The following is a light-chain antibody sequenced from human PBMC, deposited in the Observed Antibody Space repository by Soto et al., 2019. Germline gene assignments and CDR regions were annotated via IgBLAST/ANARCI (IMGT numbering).Light chain of an antibody. CDR1: SSDVGSYNL. V-gene: IGLV2-23*02. CDR3: CSYAGSSTYYV. Sequence: QSALTQPASVSGSLGQSITISCTGTSSDVGSYNLVSWYQQRPGKAPKVMIYEVSKRPSGVSNRFSGSKSGNTASLTISGLQAEDEADYYCCSYAGSSTYYVFGTGTKLTVL. CDR2: EVS. J-gene: IGLJ1*01.